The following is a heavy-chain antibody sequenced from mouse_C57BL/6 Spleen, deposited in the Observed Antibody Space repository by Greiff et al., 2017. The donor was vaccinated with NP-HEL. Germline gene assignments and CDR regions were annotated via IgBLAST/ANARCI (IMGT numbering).Heavy chain of an antibody. CDR1: GYTFTDYY. CDR2: INPNNGGT. Sequence: EVQLQQSGPELVKPGASVKISCKASGYTFTDYYMNWVKQSHGKSLEWIGDINPNNGGTSYNQKFKGKATLSVDKSSSTAYMELRSLTSEDSAVYYCARERRGYYAMDYWGQGTSVTVSS. CDR3: ARERRGYYAMDY. J-gene: IGHJ4*01. V-gene: IGHV1-26*01.